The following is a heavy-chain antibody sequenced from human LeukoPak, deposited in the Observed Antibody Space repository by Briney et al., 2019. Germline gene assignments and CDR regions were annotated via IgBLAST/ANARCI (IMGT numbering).Heavy chain of an antibody. CDR2: INPHSGGT. CDR3: ARENRVVELSAFDI. Sequence: GASVKVSCKASGYTFTGYYMHWVRQAPGQGLEWMGWINPHSGGTNYAQKFQGRVTMTRDTSISTAYMELRSLRSDDTAVYYCARENRVVELSAFDIWGQGTMVTVSS. J-gene: IGHJ3*02. D-gene: IGHD2-15*01. V-gene: IGHV1-2*02. CDR1: GYTFTGYY.